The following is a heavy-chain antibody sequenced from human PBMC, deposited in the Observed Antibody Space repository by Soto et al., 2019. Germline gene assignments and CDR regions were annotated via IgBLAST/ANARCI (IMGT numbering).Heavy chain of an antibody. Sequence: SETLSLTCTVSGDSISSGDYYWSWIRQPPGKGLEWIGNIYYSGSANYDPSLRSRVTISLNTSKNQFSLNLNSVTAADTAIYYCARWTYCGGDCYWLDFWGQGNLVTVSS. CDR1: GDSISSGDYY. J-gene: IGHJ4*02. CDR3: ARWTYCGGDCYWLDF. V-gene: IGHV4-61*08. CDR2: IYYSGSA. D-gene: IGHD2-21*02.